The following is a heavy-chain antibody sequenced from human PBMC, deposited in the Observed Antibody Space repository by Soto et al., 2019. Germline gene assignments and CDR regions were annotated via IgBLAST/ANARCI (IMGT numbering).Heavy chain of an antibody. CDR2: IPYDGSGE. D-gene: IGHD6-19*01. Sequence: QVQLVESGGGVVQPGRSLRLSCVASGFTLSNTGMHWVRQAPGKGLEWVAMIPYDGSGEYYADSVRGRFTISRDNSKNTLYLQMSSLRPEDTSVYYCAKGWGSNGWFNYVGPWGQRTLVTVSS. CDR3: AKGWGSNGWFNYVGP. J-gene: IGHJ5*02. CDR1: GFTLSNTG. V-gene: IGHV3-30*18.